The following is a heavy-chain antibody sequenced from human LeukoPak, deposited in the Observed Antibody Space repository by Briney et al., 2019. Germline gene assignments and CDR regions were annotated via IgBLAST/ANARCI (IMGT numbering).Heavy chain of an antibody. J-gene: IGHJ4*02. Sequence: GGSLRLSCAASGFTFSSYSMNWVRQAPGKGLEWVSSISSSSSYIYYADSVKGRFTISRDNAKNSLYLQMNSLRAEDTALYYCARGRFGDPLNYWGQGTLVTVSS. CDR3: ARGRFGDPLNY. CDR2: ISSSSSYI. V-gene: IGHV3-21*04. CDR1: GFTFSSYS. D-gene: IGHD3-10*01.